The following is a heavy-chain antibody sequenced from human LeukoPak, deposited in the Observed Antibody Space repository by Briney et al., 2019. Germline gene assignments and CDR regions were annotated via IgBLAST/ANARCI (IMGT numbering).Heavy chain of an antibody. Sequence: SETLSLTCAVYGGSFSGYYWSWIRQPPGKGLEWIGEINHSGSTNSNPSLKSRVTISVDTSKNQFSLKLSSVTAADTAVYYCARRSAYAPYYLDYWGQGTLVTVSS. D-gene: IGHD3-22*01. CDR1: GGSFSGYY. J-gene: IGHJ4*02. CDR2: INHSGST. V-gene: IGHV4-34*01. CDR3: ARRSAYAPYYLDY.